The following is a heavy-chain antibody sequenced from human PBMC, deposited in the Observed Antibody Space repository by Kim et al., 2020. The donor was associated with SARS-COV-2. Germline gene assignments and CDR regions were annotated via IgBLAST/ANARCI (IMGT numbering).Heavy chain of an antibody. J-gene: IGHJ4*02. CDR1: GFTFSSYS. CDR3: ARGSIAVAGDDY. D-gene: IGHD6-19*01. CDR2: ISSSSSYI. Sequence: GGSLRLSCAASGFTFSSYSMNWVRQAPGKGLEWVSSISSSSSYIYYADSVKGRFTISRDNAKNSLYLQMNSLRAEDTAVYYCARGSIAVAGDDYWGQGTLVTVSS. V-gene: IGHV3-21*01.